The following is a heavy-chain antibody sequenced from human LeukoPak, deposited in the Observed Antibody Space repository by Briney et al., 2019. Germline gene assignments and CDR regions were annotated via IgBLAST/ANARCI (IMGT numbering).Heavy chain of an antibody. Sequence: ASVKVSCKASGYTFVGHYMHWVRQAPGQGLEWMGWMSPNSGSTTYAHKFQGRVTLNRDTSIRTAYMELSSLTSDDTAVYYCARATFPYYYDSNGLNAFDIWGQGTMVTVSS. CDR2: MSPNSGST. V-gene: IGHV1-2*02. CDR1: GYTFVGHY. J-gene: IGHJ3*02. D-gene: IGHD3-22*01. CDR3: ARATFPYYYDSNGLNAFDI.